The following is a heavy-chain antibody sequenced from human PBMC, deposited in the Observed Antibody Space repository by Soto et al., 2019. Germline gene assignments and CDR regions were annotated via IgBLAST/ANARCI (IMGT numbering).Heavy chain of an antibody. CDR3: ARGGYDYRNFAY. CDR2: ISSSGTI. J-gene: IGHJ4*02. CDR1: GFTFNSYD. D-gene: IGHD5-12*01. V-gene: IGHV3-48*02. Sequence: EVQLVESGGDLVQPGGSLRLSCTASGFTFNSYDMNWVRQAPGKGLEWISYISSSGTIYYADSVKGRFTISRDNAKNSLYLQMNSPRDDDTAVYYCARGGYDYRNFAYWGQGTLVTVSS.